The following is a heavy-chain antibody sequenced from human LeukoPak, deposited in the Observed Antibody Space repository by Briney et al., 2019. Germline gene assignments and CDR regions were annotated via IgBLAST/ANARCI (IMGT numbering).Heavy chain of an antibody. J-gene: IGHJ5*02. V-gene: IGHV4-59*08. CDR3: ARRRNWLDP. CDR1: GGSVSGYY. CDR2: IYYSET. Sequence: KPSETLSLTCTVSGGSVSGYYWTWVRQPPGKGLEWIGYIYYSETNYNPSLKSRVNISLDPSKNQLSLKLTSVTAADTAVCYCARRRNWLDPWGQGTLVTVSS.